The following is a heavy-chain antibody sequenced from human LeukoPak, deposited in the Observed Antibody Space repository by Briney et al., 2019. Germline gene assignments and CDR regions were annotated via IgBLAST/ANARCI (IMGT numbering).Heavy chain of an antibody. CDR1: GYTFTSYY. V-gene: IGHV1-46*01. CDR2: INPSGGST. J-gene: IGHJ6*02. D-gene: IGHD3-3*01. CDR3: ARGSDYDFWSGYLGPYGMDV. Sequence: ASVKVSCKASGYTFTSYYMHWVRQAPGQGLEWMGIINPSGGSTSYAQKFQGRVTMTRDTSTSTVYMELSSLRSEDTAVYYCARGSDYDFWSGYLGPYGMDVWGQGTTVTVS.